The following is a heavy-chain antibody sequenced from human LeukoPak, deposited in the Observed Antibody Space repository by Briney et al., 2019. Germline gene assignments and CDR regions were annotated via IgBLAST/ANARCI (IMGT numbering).Heavy chain of an antibody. CDR2: INPNSGNA. V-gene: IGHV1-8*01. CDR1: GYSFTTND. Sequence: ASVKVSCKASGYSFTTNDINWVRQAPGQGLEWLGWINPNSGNAGYAQRFRGRVSMTRDTSISTVYLELSSLKFEDTAVYYCARKIGDSGSYPDWGQGTLVTVSS. D-gene: IGHD3-10*01. J-gene: IGHJ4*02. CDR3: ARKIGDSGSYPD.